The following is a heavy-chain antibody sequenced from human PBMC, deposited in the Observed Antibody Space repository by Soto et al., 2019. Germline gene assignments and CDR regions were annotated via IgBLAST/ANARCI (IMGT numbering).Heavy chain of an antibody. CDR3: AGFSSGWIRAIDY. CDR1: GYSFTSYW. Sequence: GESLKISCKGSGYSFTSYWISWVRQMPGKGLEWMGRIDPSDSYTNYSPSFQGHVTISADKSISTAYLQWSSLKASDTAMYYCAGFSSGWIRAIDYWGQGTLVTVSS. J-gene: IGHJ4*02. CDR2: IDPSDSYT. V-gene: IGHV5-10-1*01. D-gene: IGHD6-19*01.